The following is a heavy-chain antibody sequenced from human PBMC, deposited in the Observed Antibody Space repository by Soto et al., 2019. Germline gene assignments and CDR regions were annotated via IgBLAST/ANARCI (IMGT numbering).Heavy chain of an antibody. D-gene: IGHD6-19*01. CDR2: IRRKANSYTT. J-gene: IGHJ6*02. CDR1: GLIFSDYH. Sequence: EVQLVESGGGLVQPGGSLRLSCAASGLIFSDYHMDWVRQAPGKGLEWVGRIRRKANSYTTEYAACVKGRFTITRDDSKNSLYLQMKSLKSEDTAVYYCAMLGGWSGGSSGMDVWGQGTTVTVSS. CDR3: AMLGGWSGGSSGMDV. V-gene: IGHV3-72*01.